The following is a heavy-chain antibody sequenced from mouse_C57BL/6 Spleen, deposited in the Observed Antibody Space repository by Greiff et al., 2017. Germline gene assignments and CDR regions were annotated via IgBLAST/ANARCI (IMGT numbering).Heavy chain of an antibody. CDR3: ARPITTVVATDWYFDV. CDR1: GFTFSDYG. Sequence: DVHLVESGGGLVKPGGSLKLSCAASGFTFSDYGMHWVRQAPEKGLEWVAYISSGSSTIYYADTVKGRFTISRDNAKNTLFLQMTSLRSADTAMYYCARPITTVVATDWYFDVWGTGTTVTVSS. V-gene: IGHV5-17*01. D-gene: IGHD1-1*01. CDR2: ISSGSSTI. J-gene: IGHJ1*03.